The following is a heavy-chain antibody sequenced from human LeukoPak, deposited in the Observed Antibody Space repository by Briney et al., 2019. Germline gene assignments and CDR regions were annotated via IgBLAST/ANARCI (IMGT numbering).Heavy chain of an antibody. CDR3: AKGIYYYDSSAAWFH. Sequence: PGGSLRLPCAASGFTFSSYGMHWVRQAPGKGLEWVAFIRYDGSNKYYADSVKGRFTISRDNSKNTLYLQMNSLRAEDTAVYYCAKGIYYYDSSAAWFHWGQGTLVTVSS. J-gene: IGHJ4*02. D-gene: IGHD3-22*01. V-gene: IGHV3-30*02. CDR1: GFTFSSYG. CDR2: IRYDGSNK.